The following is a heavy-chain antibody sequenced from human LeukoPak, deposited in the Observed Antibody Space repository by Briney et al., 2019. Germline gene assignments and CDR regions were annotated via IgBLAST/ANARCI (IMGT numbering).Heavy chain of an antibody. CDR2: INPNSGGT. Sequence: ASVKVSCKAFGYSFTGYHMHWVRQAPGQGLEWMGWINPNSGGTNYAQKFQGRVTMTRDTSISIAYMELSRLRSEATAVYYCARDMVRGVMFGYWGQGTLVTVSS. V-gene: IGHV1-2*02. J-gene: IGHJ4*02. CDR3: ARDMVRGVMFGY. D-gene: IGHD3-10*01. CDR1: GYSFTGYH.